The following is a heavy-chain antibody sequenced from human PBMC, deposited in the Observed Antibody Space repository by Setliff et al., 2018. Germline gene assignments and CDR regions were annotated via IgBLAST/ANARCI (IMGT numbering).Heavy chain of an antibody. Sequence: SETLSLTCGVFVTRGSFSGYYWSWIRQPPGKGLEWIGEISPGGSTIYNPSLRSRVTMSVDTSKNRFSLNLTSVTAADTAVYYCATSGFCSAGSCYSFDDWGQGAWSPLL. J-gene: IGHJ4*02. CDR2: ISPGGST. D-gene: IGHD2-15*01. CDR3: ATSGFCSAGSCYSFDD. CDR1: VTRGSFSGYY. V-gene: IGHV4-34*01.